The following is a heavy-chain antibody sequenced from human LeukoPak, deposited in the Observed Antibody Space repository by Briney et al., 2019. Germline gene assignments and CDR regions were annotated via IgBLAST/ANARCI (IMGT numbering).Heavy chain of an antibody. J-gene: IGHJ4*02. Sequence: PGGSLRLSCAASVFTFSSDGMHWVGQAPGKGLEWVAFIRHDGSKKYYADSVKGRFTTSRDNSKNTLDLQMNSLRPEDTAVYYCAKSGDGYRFDYWGQGTLVTVSS. CDR1: VFTFSSDG. V-gene: IGHV3-30*02. CDR3: AKSGDGYRFDY. D-gene: IGHD5-24*01. CDR2: IRHDGSKK.